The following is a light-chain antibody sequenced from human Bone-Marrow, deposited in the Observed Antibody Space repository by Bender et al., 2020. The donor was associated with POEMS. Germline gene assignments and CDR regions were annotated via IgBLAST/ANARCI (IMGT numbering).Light chain of an antibody. V-gene: IGLV2-14*02. J-gene: IGLJ3*02. CDR1: SSDVGSYNL. CDR2: GYN. CDR3: QSYDNSLGGWV. Sequence: QSALTQPASVSGSPGQSITISCSGTSSDVGSYNLVSWYQHHPGKAPKLLIYGYNNRPSGVPDRFSGSKSGTSASLAITGLQAEDEGDYYCQSYDNSLGGWVFGGGTKLTVL.